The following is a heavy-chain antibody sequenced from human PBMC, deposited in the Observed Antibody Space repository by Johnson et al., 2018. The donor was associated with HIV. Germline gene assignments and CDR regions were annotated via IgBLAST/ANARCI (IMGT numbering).Heavy chain of an antibody. CDR3: AKGATYYYGSGSYYTGSAFDI. D-gene: IGHD3-10*01. Sequence: VQLVESGGGLVQPGRSLRLSCAASGFTFGDYAMSWVRQAPGKGLEWVSYISSSGSTIYYADSVKGRFTISRDNAKNSLYLQMNSLKAEDTAVYYCAKGATYYYGSGSYYTGSAFDIWGQGTRVTVSS. CDR1: GFTFGDYA. CDR2: ISSSGSTI. J-gene: IGHJ3*02. V-gene: IGHV3-48*03.